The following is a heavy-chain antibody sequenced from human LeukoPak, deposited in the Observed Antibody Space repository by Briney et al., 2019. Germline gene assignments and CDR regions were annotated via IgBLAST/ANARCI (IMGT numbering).Heavy chain of an antibody. Sequence: SGGSLRLSCAASGFTFDDYGMSWVRQAPGKGLEWVSVIYSGGSTYYADSVKGRFTISRDNSKNTLYLQMNSLRAEDTAVYYCARERDMRGYFDYWGQGTLVTVSS. CDR1: GFTFDDYG. V-gene: IGHV3-66*01. D-gene: IGHD3-10*01. J-gene: IGHJ4*02. CDR3: ARERDMRGYFDY. CDR2: IYSGGST.